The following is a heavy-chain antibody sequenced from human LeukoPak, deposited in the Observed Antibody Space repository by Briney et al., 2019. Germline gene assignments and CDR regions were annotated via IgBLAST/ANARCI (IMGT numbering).Heavy chain of an antibody. D-gene: IGHD4-17*01. CDR3: ARNFRPYGDYVEDYYYGMDV. J-gene: IGHJ6*02. V-gene: IGHV4-34*01. CDR2: INHSGST. CDR1: GGSFSGYY. Sequence: SETLSLTCAVYGGSFSGYYWSWIRQPPGKGLEWIGEINHSGSTSYNPSLKSRVTISEDTSKNQFSLKLSSVTAADTAVYYCARNFRPYGDYVEDYYYGMDVWGQGTTVTVSS.